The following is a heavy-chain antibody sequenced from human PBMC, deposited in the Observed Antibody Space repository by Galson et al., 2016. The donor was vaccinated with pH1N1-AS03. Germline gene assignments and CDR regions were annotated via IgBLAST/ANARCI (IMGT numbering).Heavy chain of an antibody. CDR1: GVTFRSYG. Sequence: SLRLSCAASGVTFRSYGMHWVRQTPGKGLQWVAVISYDESKKLYADSVRGRSTISRDNSKNTLYLQMNSLRPEDTAVYFCARSQSFYVDYFDNWGQGTLVTVSS. J-gene: IGHJ4*02. CDR2: ISYDESKK. D-gene: IGHD3-10*02. CDR3: ARSQSFYVDYFDN. V-gene: IGHV3-30*03.